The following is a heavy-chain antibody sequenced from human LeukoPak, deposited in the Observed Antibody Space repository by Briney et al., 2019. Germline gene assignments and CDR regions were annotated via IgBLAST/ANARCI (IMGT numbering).Heavy chain of an antibody. Sequence: GGSLRLSCAASGFTFSSYSMNWVRQAPGKGLEWVSSISSSSSYIYYADSVKGWFTISRDNSKNTLYLQMNSLRAEDTAVYYCARASGYSYEDYFDYWGQGTLVTVSS. CDR2: ISSSSSYI. CDR1: GFTFSSYS. CDR3: ARASGYSYEDYFDY. D-gene: IGHD5-18*01. V-gene: IGHV3-21*01. J-gene: IGHJ4*02.